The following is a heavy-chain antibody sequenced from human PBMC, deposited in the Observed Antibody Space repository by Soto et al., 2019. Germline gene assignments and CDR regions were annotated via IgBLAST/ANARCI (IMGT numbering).Heavy chain of an antibody. J-gene: IGHJ4*02. D-gene: IGHD3-16*01. Sequence: SETLSLTCSVSDGSVNSGNYYWSWIRQPPGKGLEWIGHIYYIGTTDYNPSLKSRVTISVDTSKNQFSLKVTSVTAADTAVYFCAREERQLSRYGGDFDYWGQGILVTVSS. CDR3: AREERQLSRYGGDFDY. V-gene: IGHV4-61*01. CDR2: IYYIGTT. CDR1: DGSVNSGNYY.